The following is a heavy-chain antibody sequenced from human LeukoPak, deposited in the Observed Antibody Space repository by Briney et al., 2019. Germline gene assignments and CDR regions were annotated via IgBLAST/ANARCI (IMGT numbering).Heavy chain of an antibody. CDR2: ISGSGGST. Sequence: GGSLTLTCAASGFTFSSYAMSWVRQAPGKGLEWVSAISGSGGSTYYADSVKGRFTISRDNSKNTLYLQMNSLRAEDTAVYYCAKQRMSSGLSWFDPWGQGTLVTVSS. V-gene: IGHV3-23*01. D-gene: IGHD6-19*01. J-gene: IGHJ5*02. CDR1: GFTFSSYA. CDR3: AKQRMSSGLSWFDP.